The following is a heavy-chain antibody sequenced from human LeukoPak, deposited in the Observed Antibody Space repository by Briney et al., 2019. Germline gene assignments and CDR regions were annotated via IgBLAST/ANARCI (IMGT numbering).Heavy chain of an antibody. D-gene: IGHD1-26*01. CDR3: ARRKVGATKRWFDP. V-gene: IGHV4-34*01. CDR1: GGSISGYY. Sequence: PSETLSLTCTVSGGSISGYYWSWIRQPPEKGLEWIGEINHSGSTNYNPSLKSRVTISVDTSKDQFSLKLSSVTAADTAVYYCARRKVGATKRWFDPWGQGTLVTVSS. CDR2: INHSGST. J-gene: IGHJ5*02.